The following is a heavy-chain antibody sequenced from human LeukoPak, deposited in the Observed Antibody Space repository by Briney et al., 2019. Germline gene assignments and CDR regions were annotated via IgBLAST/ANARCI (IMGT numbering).Heavy chain of an antibody. CDR2: IYYSGST. CDR1: GFTFSDYY. V-gene: IGHV4-39*01. J-gene: IGHJ5*02. CDR3: ARHVPGRLVVAATVWFDP. D-gene: IGHD2-15*01. Sequence: GSLRLSCAASGFTFSDYYMSWIRRPPGKGLEWIGSIYYSGSTYYNPSLKSRVTISVDTSKNQFSLKLSSVTAADTAVYYCARHVPGRLVVAATVWFDPWGQGTLVTVSS.